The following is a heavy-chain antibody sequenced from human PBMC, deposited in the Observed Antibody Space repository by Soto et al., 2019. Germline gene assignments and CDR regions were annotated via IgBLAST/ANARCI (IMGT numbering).Heavy chain of an antibody. J-gene: IGHJ4*02. D-gene: IGHD5-12*01. CDR1: GFTFSGSA. CDR2: IRSKANTYAT. V-gene: IGHV3-73*02. CDR3: TRPAGYSTNTTDS. Sequence: EVQLVESGGGLVQPGGSLKLSCAASGFTFSGSAMHWVRQASGKGLEWVGRIRSKANTYATAYAASVKGRFTISRDDSRNTAYLQMNSLKTEDTAVYFCTRPAGYSTNTTDSWGQGTLVTVSS.